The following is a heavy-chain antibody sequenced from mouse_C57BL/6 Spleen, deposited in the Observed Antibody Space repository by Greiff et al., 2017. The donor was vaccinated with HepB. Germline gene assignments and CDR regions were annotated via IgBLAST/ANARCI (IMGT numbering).Heavy chain of an antibody. D-gene: IGHD1-1*01. V-gene: IGHV1-52*01. Sequence: QVQLQQPGAELVRPGSSVKLSCKASGYTFTSYWMHWVKQRPIQGLEWIGNIDPSDSETHYNQKFKDKATLTVDKASSTAYMQISSLTSEASAVYYCARGVYYYGFIYYAMDYLVQGTSVTVSS. CDR3: ARGVYYYGFIYYAMDY. CDR1: GYTFTSYW. CDR2: IDPSDSET. J-gene: IGHJ4*01.